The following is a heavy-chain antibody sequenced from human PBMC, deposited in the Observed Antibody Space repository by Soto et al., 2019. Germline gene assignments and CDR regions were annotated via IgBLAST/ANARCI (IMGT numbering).Heavy chain of an antibody. Sequence: GGSLRLSCAASGFTFSNAWMSWVRQAPGKGLEWVGRIKSNTEGATTDYAAPVKGRFTISRDDSKNTLYMQLNSLKTEDTALYYCTTAPHSFFDGGGYYPNDYWGQGTLVTVSS. CDR1: GFTFSNAW. D-gene: IGHD3-22*01. J-gene: IGHJ4*02. V-gene: IGHV3-15*01. CDR2: IKSNTEGATT. CDR3: TTAPHSFFDGGGYYPNDY.